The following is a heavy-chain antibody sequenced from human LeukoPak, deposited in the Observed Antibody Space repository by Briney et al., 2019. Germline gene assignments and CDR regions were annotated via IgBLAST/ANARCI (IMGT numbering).Heavy chain of an antibody. V-gene: IGHV3-48*01. CDR1: GFTFSSYS. J-gene: IGHJ4*02. Sequence: PGGFLRLSCAASGFTFSSYSMNWVRQAPGRGLEWVSYTSSSSSTIYYADSVKGRFTISRDNAKNSLYLQMNSLRAEDTAVYYCASTYCGGDCYSRNYFDYWGQGTLVTVSS. CDR3: ASTYCGGDCYSRNYFDY. CDR2: TSSSSSTI. D-gene: IGHD2-21*02.